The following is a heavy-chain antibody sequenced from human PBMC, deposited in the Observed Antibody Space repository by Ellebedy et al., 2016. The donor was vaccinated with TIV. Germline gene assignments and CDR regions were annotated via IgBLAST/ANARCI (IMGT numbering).Heavy chain of an antibody. J-gene: IGHJ3*02. CDR3: ARDVGGSYSSLAFDI. CDR1: GFTFSSYA. D-gene: IGHD1-26*01. Sequence: GESLKISCAASGFTFSSYAMSWVRQAPGKGLEWVSAISGSGGSTYYADSVKGRFTISRDNSKNTLYLQMNSLRAEDTAVYYCARDVGGSYSSLAFDIWGQGTMVTVSS. CDR2: ISGSGGST. V-gene: IGHV3-23*01.